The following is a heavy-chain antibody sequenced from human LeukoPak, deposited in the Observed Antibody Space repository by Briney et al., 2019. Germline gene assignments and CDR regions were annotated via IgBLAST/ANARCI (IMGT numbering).Heavy chain of an antibody. D-gene: IGHD3-3*01. CDR1: GYTFTGYY. CDR3: AKGGEDDTIFGVVIKEVFDY. V-gene: IGHV1-2*02. CDR2: INPNSGGT. Sequence: ASVKVSCKASGYTFTGYYMHWVRQAPGQGLEWMGWINPNSGGTNYAQKFQGRVTMTRDTSISTAYMELSRPRSDDTAVYYCAKGGEDDTIFGVVIKEVFDYWGQGTLVTVSS. J-gene: IGHJ4*02.